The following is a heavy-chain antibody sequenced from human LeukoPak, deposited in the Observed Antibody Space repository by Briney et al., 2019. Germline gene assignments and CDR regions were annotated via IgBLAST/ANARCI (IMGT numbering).Heavy chain of an antibody. CDR2: IRYDGSNK. V-gene: IGHV3-30*02. D-gene: IGHD2-2*01. CDR3: AKPHQLLPRYFDY. Sequence: GGSLRLSCAASGFTFSSYGMHWVRQAPGKGLEWVAFIRYDGSNKYYADSVKGRFTISRDNSKNTLYLQMNSLRAEDTAVYYCAKPHQLLPRYFDYWGQGTLVTVSS. CDR1: GFTFSSYG. J-gene: IGHJ4*02.